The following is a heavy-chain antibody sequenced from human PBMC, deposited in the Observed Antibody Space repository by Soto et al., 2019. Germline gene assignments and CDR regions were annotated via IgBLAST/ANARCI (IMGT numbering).Heavy chain of an antibody. CDR3: ASSTVPYFDN. D-gene: IGHD1-1*01. V-gene: IGHV1-45*02. CDR2: ITPFNGNT. J-gene: IGHJ4*02. Sequence: EASVKASCKASGYTFNYRYLHWVRHATGQALEWMGWITPFNGNTNYAQKFQDRVTITRDRSMSTAYMELGSLRSEDTPMYYWASSTVPYFDNWGQGTLVPVS. CDR1: GYTFNYRY.